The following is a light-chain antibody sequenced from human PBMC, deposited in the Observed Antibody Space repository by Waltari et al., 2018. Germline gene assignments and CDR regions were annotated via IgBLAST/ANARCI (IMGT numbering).Light chain of an antibody. CDR1: NRDIGPYNY. CDR3: SSYTSTSTSVI. Sequence: QSALTQPASVPGSPGQSITIPSIGTNRDIGPYNYVSWYQQYPGKAPKLLIYAVNKRPSGVSDRFSGSKSGYTASLTISGLQAEDESDYYCSSYTSTSTSVIFGGGTKLTVL. CDR2: AVN. V-gene: IGLV2-14*03. J-gene: IGLJ2*01.